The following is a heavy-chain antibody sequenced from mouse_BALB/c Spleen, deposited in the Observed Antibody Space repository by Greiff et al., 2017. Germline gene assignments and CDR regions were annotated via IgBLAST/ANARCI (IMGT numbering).Heavy chain of an antibody. CDR2: IYPGGGYT. J-gene: IGHJ2*01. CDR3: ARSDGYYGD. Sequence: QVQLQQPGAELVRPGASVKLSCKASGYTFTNYWLGWVKQRPGHGLEWIGDIYPGGGYTNYNEKFKGKATLTADTSSSTAYMQLSSLTSEDSADYFCARSDGYYGDWGQGTTLTVSS. V-gene: IGHV1-63*02. CDR1: GYTFTNYW. D-gene: IGHD2-3*01.